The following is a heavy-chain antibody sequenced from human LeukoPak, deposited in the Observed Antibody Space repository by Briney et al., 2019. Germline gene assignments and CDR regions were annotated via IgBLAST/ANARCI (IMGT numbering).Heavy chain of an antibody. CDR3: ARGEEASAYCGGDCYYFDY. Sequence: ASVTVSCTASGGTFSSYAISWVRQAPGQGLEWMGGIIPIFGTANYAQKFQGRVTITADESTSTAYMELSSLRSEDTAVYYCARGEEASAYCGGDCYYFDYWGQGTLVTVSS. CDR1: GGTFSSYA. V-gene: IGHV1-69*13. J-gene: IGHJ4*02. CDR2: IIPIFGTA. D-gene: IGHD2-21*02.